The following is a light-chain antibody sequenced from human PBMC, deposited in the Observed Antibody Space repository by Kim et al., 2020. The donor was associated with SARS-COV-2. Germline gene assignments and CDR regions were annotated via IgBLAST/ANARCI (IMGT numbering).Light chain of an antibody. V-gene: IGLV10-54*01. CDR2: RNN. Sequence: QTATLTCTGNNNNVGNQGATWLQKHQGHPPKLLSYRNNNRPSGISERLSASRSGNTASLTITGLQPEDEADYYCSAWDSSLSAWVFGGGTQLTVL. CDR1: NNNVGNQG. J-gene: IGLJ3*02. CDR3: SAWDSSLSAWV.